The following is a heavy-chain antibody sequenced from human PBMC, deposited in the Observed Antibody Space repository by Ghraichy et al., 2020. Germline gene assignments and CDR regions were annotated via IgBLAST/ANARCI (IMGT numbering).Heavy chain of an antibody. D-gene: IGHD4-17*01. Sequence: GGSLRLSCAASGFTFSSYSMNWVRQAPGKGLEWVSYISSSSSTIYYADSVKGRFTISRDNAKNSLYLQMNSLRDEDTAVYYCARDFAYGDPPLYFDYWGQGTLVTVSS. J-gene: IGHJ4*02. CDR3: ARDFAYGDPPLYFDY. CDR2: ISSSSSTI. CDR1: GFTFSSYS. V-gene: IGHV3-48*02.